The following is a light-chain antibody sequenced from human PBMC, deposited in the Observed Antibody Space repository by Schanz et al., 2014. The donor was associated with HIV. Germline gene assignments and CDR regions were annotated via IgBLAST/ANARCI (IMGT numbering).Light chain of an antibody. CDR1: QSVNSNY. Sequence: EIVLTQSPGTLSLSPGERATLSCRASQSVNSNYLAWYQQKPGQAPRLLIFGASIRTTGIPDRFSGSGSGTDFTLTISRLEPEDFAVYSCQQYSTSPRTFGQGTKVEIK. V-gene: IGKV3-20*01. CDR3: QQYSTSPRT. CDR2: GAS. J-gene: IGKJ1*01.